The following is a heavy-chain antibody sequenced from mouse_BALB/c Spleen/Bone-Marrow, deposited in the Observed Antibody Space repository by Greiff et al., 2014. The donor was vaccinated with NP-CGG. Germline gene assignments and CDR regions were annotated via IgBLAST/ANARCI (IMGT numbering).Heavy chain of an antibody. CDR1: GFTFSNYW. CDR3: STGFAY. Sequence: LQQSGGGLVQPGGSMKLSCVASGFTFSNYWMNWVRQSPEKGLEWVAEIRLKSNNYATHYAESVKGRFTISRDDSKSSVYLQMNNLRAEDTGIYYCSTGFAYWGQGTLVTVSA. CDR2: IRLKSNNYAT. D-gene: IGHD4-1*02. V-gene: IGHV6-6*02. J-gene: IGHJ3*01.